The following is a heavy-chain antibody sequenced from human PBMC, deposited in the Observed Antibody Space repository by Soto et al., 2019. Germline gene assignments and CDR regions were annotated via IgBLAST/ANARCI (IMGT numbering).Heavy chain of an antibody. CDR2: ISSSGSST. CDR1: GFTFSESY. Sequence: QVQLVESGGGLVKPGGSLRLSCAATGFTFSESYMSWTRQAPGKGLEFLSHISSSGSSTYNADSVKGRFTISRDNAKNSLYLQMNSPRVEDTAVYYCARGGRPDYWGQGTLVTVSS. V-gene: IGHV3-11*01. J-gene: IGHJ4*02. CDR3: ARGGRPDY.